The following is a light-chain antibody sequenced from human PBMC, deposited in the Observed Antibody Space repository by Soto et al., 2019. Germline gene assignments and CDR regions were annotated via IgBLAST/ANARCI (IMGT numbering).Light chain of an antibody. CDR1: QGISSY. J-gene: IGKJ3*01. CDR3: QQLNSYPRT. V-gene: IGKV1-9*01. Sequence: IQLTQSPSSLSASVGDRVTITCRASQGISSYLAWYQQKPGKAPKFLIYAASTLQSGVPSRFSGSGSGTDFTLNISSLQPEDFATYYCQQLNSYPRTFGPGTKVDIK. CDR2: AAS.